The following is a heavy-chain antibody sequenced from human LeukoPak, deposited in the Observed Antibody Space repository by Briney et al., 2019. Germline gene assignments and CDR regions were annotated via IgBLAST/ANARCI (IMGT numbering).Heavy chain of an antibody. CDR3: ARGSGGATGGKFDY. J-gene: IGHJ4*02. D-gene: IGHD1-26*01. V-gene: IGHV4-4*02. CDR1: GGSISSSNW. CDR2: IYHSGST. Sequence: SSETLSLTCAVSGGSISSSNWWSWVRQPPGKGLEWIGEIYHSGSTNYNPSLKSRVTISVDKSKNQFSLKLSSVTAADTAVYYCARGSGGATGGKFDYWGQGTLVTVSS.